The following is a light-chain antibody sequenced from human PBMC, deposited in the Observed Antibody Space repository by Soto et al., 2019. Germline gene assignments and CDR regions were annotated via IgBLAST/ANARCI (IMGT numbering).Light chain of an antibody. J-gene: IGLJ3*02. Sequence: QAVVTQEPSLTVSPGGTVTLTCGSSTGTVTSNHYPYWFQQKPGQAPRTLIYDTRNKHSWTPARFSGSLLGGKAALTLSGAQPEDEAEYYCLLSYSDARVFGGGTKLTVL. CDR2: DTR. CDR1: TGTVTSNHY. V-gene: IGLV7-46*01. CDR3: LLSYSDARV.